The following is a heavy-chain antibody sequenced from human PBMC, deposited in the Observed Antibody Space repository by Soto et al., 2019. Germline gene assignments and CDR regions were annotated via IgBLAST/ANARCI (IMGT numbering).Heavy chain of an antibody. CDR3: ARVEVRNVLRFLEWLEFDY. V-gene: IGHV1-2*02. CDR2: INPNSGGT. D-gene: IGHD3-3*01. J-gene: IGHJ4*02. Sequence: GASVKVSCKASGYTFTGYYMHWVRQAPGQGLEWMGWINPNSGGTNYAQKFQGRVTMTRDTSISTAYMELSRLRSDDTAVYYCARVEVRNVLRFLEWLEFDYWGQGTLVTVSS. CDR1: GYTFTGYY.